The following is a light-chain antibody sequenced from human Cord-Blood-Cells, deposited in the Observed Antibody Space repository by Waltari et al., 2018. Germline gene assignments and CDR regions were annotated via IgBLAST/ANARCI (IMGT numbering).Light chain of an antibody. CDR3: QVWDSSSDHRV. J-gene: IGLJ1*01. V-gene: IGLV3-21*04. CDR1: NIGSKS. CDR2: YDS. Sequence: SYVLTQPPSVSVAPGKTARITCGGNNIGSKSVHGYQQKPGQAPVLVIYYDSDRPSGIPERFSGSNSGNTATLTISRVEAGDEADYYCQVWDSSSDHRVFGTGTKVTVL.